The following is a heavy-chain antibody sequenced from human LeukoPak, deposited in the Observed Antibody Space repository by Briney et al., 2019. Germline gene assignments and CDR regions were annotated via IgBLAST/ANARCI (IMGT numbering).Heavy chain of an antibody. CDR1: GFTFSSYA. Sequence: GGSLRLSCAASGFTFSSYAMSWVRQAPGKGLEWVSVIYSGGSTYYADSVKGRFTISRDNSKNTLYLQMNSLRAEDTAVYYCARGGWLRFPFDYWGQGTLVTVSS. D-gene: IGHD5-12*01. CDR2: IYSGGST. CDR3: ARGGWLRFPFDY. V-gene: IGHV3-53*01. J-gene: IGHJ4*02.